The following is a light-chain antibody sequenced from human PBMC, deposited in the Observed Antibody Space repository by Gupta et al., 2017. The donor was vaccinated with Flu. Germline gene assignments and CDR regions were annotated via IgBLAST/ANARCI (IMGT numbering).Light chain of an antibody. CDR1: SSNIGSNY. Sequence: QSVLTQPPSASGTPGQRVTISCSGSSSNIGSNYVYWYQQLPGTAPKLLIYRNIQRPSGVPDRFSGSKSGTSASLAISGLRSEDEADYYCAAWDDILSGGVFGGGTKLTVL. V-gene: IGLV1-47*01. J-gene: IGLJ3*02. CDR2: RNI. CDR3: AAWDDILSGGV.